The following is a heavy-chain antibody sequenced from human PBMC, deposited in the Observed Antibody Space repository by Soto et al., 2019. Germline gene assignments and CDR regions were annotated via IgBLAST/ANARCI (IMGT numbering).Heavy chain of an antibody. CDR3: ARSAPMDAGDKYYYGF. J-gene: IGHJ4*02. V-gene: IGHV1-69*13. D-gene: IGHD3-10*01. Sequence: SVKVSCKASGGTFSTFGISWVRQAPGQGLEWMGGIIPFFGTAKYSQKFEDRISITADESTNTVYMDLRSLTSEDTAIYYCARSAPMDAGDKYYYGFWGQGALVTVSS. CDR1: GGTFSTFG. CDR2: IIPFFGTA.